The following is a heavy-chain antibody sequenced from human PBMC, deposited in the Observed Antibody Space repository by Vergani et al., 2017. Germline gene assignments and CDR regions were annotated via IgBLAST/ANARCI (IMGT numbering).Heavy chain of an antibody. D-gene: IGHD4-17*01. CDR1: GYTFTGYY. J-gene: IGHJ4*02. CDR3: ARVLLAKEDGDYVMVLNYFDY. Sequence: QVQLVQSGAEVKKPGASVKVSCKASGYTFTGYYMHWVRQAPGQGLEWMGWINPNSGGTNYAQKFQGRVTMTRDTSFSTAYMELSRLRSDDTAVYYCARVLLAKEDGDYVMVLNYFDYWGQGTLVTVSS. CDR2: INPNSGGT. V-gene: IGHV1-2*02.